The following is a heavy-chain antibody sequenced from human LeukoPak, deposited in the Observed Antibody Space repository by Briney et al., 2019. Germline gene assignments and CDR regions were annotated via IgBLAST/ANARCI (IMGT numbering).Heavy chain of an antibody. V-gene: IGHV3-30*04. CDR3: ARERTPGYCSGGSCYSGKVGLGGFDY. CDR1: GFTFSSYA. D-gene: IGHD2-15*01. Sequence: PGGSLRLSCGACGFTFSSYAMLWVRQAPGRGLEGVAVISYDGSNKYYADSVKGRYTISRDNSKNTLYLQMNSLRAEDTAVYYCARERTPGYCSGGSCYSGKVGLGGFDYWAREPWSPSPQ. J-gene: IGHJ4*02. CDR2: ISYDGSNK.